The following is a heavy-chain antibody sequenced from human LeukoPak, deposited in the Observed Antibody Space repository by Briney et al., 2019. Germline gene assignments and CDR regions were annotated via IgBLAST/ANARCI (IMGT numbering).Heavy chain of an antibody. CDR2: INHSGST. CDR3: ARCGTSSWSWCDP. J-gene: IGHJ5*02. D-gene: IGHD6-13*01. CDR1: GGSFSGYY. V-gene: IGHV4-34*01. Sequence: SETLSLTCAVYGGSFSGYYWSWIRQPPGKGLEWIGEINHSGSTNYNPSLKSRVTISVDTSKNQFSLKLSSVTAADTAVYYCARCGTSSWSWCDPWGQGTLVTVSS.